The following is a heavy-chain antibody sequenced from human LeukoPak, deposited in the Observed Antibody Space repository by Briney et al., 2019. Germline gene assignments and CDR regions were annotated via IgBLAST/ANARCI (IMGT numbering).Heavy chain of an antibody. CDR2: IYYTGNT. D-gene: IGHD3/OR15-3a*01. J-gene: IGHJ4*02. CDR1: GGSIRSSTDY. Sequence: SETLSLTCTVSGGSIRSSTDYWGWIRQPPGKELEWIGSIYYTGNTYYNASLKSQVSISIDTSKNQFSLRLTSVTAADTAVYYCARQTGSGLFILPGGQGTLVTVSS. CDR3: ARQTGSGLFILP. V-gene: IGHV4-39*01.